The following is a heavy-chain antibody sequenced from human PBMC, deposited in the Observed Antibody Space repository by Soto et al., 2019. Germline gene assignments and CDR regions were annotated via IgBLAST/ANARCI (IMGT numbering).Heavy chain of an antibody. V-gene: IGHV4-61*03. CDR1: GGSVSGGGDY. CDR3: GRATYYDFWSGYTPDAFDF. J-gene: IGHJ3*01. CDR2: FYNSGSI. D-gene: IGHD3-3*01. Sequence: QVHLQESGPGLVKPSETLSLTCTVSGGSVSGGGDYWSWIRQPPGKGLEWIGYFYNSGSINYNPSLNSRATISADTSKNSFSLQVTSVTEADTAGYFCGRATYYDFWSGYTPDAFDFWGQGTMVTVSS.